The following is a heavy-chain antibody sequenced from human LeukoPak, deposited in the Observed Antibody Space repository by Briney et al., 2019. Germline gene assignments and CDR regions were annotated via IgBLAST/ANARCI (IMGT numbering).Heavy chain of an antibody. CDR3: ARLTLSSYWFDP. Sequence: SETLSLTCTVSGGSINTQSYYWGWIRQPPGKGLEWVGSIFYTGTTFHNPALESRVALSVDRSKNHFSLRLSALTAADTAVYYCARLTLSSYWFDPWGQGTLVIVSS. V-gene: IGHV4-39*02. CDR1: GGSINTQSYY. J-gene: IGHJ5*02. D-gene: IGHD2-15*01. CDR2: IFYTGTT.